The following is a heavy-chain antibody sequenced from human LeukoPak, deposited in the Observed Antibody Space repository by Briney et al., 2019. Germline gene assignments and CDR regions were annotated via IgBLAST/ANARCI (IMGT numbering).Heavy chain of an antibody. CDR2: IKTKTDGGTT. V-gene: IGHV3-15*01. CDR3: GRSKYFDY. Sequence: GGSLRLSCAASGFTFSDAWMSWVRQAPGKGLEWVGRIKTKTDGGTTDYAAPVKGRFTISRDDSKDALFLQMNSLKTEDTAVYYCGRSKYFDYWGQGTLVTVSS. D-gene: IGHD3-10*01. J-gene: IGHJ4*02. CDR1: GFTFSDAW.